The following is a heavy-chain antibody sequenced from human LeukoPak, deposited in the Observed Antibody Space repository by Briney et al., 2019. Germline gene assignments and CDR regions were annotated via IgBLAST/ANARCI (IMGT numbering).Heavy chain of an antibody. V-gene: IGHV1-18*01. CDR1: GYTFSDYG. CDR2: VTGFNGKT. Sequence: ASVKVSCKTSGYTFSDYGLTWVRQAPGQGLEWLGWVTGFNGKTNYARRVEDRLILTTDTSTSTGTLDLRGLRADDTAVYYCARVGNSGEFDFWVQGTLVTVSS. D-gene: IGHD3-10*01. CDR3: ARVGNSGEFDF. J-gene: IGHJ4*02.